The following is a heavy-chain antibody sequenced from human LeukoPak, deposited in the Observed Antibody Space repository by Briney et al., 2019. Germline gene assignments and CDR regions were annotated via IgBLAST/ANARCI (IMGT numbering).Heavy chain of an antibody. V-gene: IGHV3-48*01. CDR1: GFTFSSYS. J-gene: IGHJ4*02. D-gene: IGHD3-3*01. Sequence: PGGSLRLSCAASGFTFSSYSMNWVRQAPGKGLEWVSYISSSSSTIYYADSVKGRFTVSRDNAKNSLYLQMRSLRAEDTAVYYCAKGITIFGVVITPMAYFDYWGQGTLVTVSS. CDR3: AKGITIFGVVITPMAYFDY. CDR2: ISSSSSTI.